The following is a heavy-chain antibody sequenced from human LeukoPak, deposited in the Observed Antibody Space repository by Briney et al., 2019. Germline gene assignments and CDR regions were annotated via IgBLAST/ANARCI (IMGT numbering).Heavy chain of an antibody. CDR1: AFTFSSYG. Sequence: GGSLRLSCAASAFTFSSYGMHWVRQAAGKGLEWVAVISYDVSNKYYADSVKGRVTISRDNSKNTLYLQMNSLRAEDTAVYYCAKDWMTTVTNQNWFDPWGQGTLVTVSS. D-gene: IGHD4-17*01. V-gene: IGHV3-30*18. J-gene: IGHJ5*02. CDR3: AKDWMTTVTNQNWFDP. CDR2: ISYDVSNK.